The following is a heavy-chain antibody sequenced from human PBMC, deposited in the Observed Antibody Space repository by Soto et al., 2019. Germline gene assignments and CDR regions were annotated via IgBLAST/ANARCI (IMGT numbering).Heavy chain of an antibody. J-gene: IGHJ6*02. Sequence: QVQLVQSGAEVKKPGSSVKVSCKASGGTFSSYAISWVRQAPGQGREWMGGIIPIFGTANYAQKFQGRVTITADESTSTAYMVLSSLRSEDTGVYYCARGGRNCSGGSCYIENYYYYGMDVWGQGTTVTVSS. CDR3: ARGGRNCSGGSCYIENYYYYGMDV. CDR2: IIPIFGTA. V-gene: IGHV1-69*01. D-gene: IGHD2-15*01. CDR1: GGTFSSYA.